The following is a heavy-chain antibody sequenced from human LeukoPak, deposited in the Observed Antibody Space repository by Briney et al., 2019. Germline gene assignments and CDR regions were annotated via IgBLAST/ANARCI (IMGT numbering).Heavy chain of an antibody. V-gene: IGHV1-2*06. CDR3: ARESDDSSGYYSY. J-gene: IGHJ4*02. D-gene: IGHD3-22*01. Sequence: ASVKVSCKASGYTFTGYYMHWVRQAPGQGLERMGRINPNSGGTNYAQKFQGRVTMTRDTSTSTVYMELSSLRSEDTAVYYCARESDDSSGYYSYWGQGTLVTVSS. CDR2: INPNSGGT. CDR1: GYTFTGYY.